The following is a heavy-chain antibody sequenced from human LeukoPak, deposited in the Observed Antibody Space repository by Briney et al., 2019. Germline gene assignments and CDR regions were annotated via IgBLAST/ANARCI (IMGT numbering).Heavy chain of an antibody. V-gene: IGHV4-30-4*08. CDR3: ARAGDIVVVPALNWFDP. Sequence: SQTLSLTCTVSGGSISSGDYYWSWIRQPPGKGLEWIGYIYYSGSTYYNPSLKSRVTISVDTSKNQFSLKLSSVTAADTAVYYCARAGDIVVVPALNWFDPWGPGNPGHRLL. CDR1: GGSISSGDYY. D-gene: IGHD2-2*01. J-gene: IGHJ5*02. CDR2: IYYSGST.